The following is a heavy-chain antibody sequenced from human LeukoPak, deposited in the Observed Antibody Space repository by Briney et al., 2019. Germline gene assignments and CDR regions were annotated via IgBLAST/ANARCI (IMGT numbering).Heavy chain of an antibody. CDR3: AREGRMGTADAFDV. V-gene: IGHV3-13*01. CDR2: VGIDGDT. D-gene: IGHD1-14*01. J-gene: IGHJ3*01. Sequence: PGGSLRLSCAASGFTFNNYEMHWVRQTPGKGLEWVSPVGIDGDTSYAGSAEGRFSISRDNAGSSLFLQMNSLRAGDTAVYYCAREGRMGTADAFDVWGQGTMVTVSS. CDR1: GFTFNNYE.